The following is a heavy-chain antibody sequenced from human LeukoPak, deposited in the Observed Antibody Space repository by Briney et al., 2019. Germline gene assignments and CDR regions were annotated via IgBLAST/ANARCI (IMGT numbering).Heavy chain of an antibody. V-gene: IGHV3-21*01. CDR3: VSGSCLLACDI. Sequence: GGSLRLSCAASGFTFSSYSMNWVRQAPGKGLEWVSYISSSSRYIYYADSVKGRFTISRDNAKNSLYLQMNSLRAEDTAVYYCVSGSCLLACDIWGQRTMLTVPS. CDR2: ISSSSRYI. CDR1: GFTFSSYS. J-gene: IGHJ3*02. D-gene: IGHD1-26*01.